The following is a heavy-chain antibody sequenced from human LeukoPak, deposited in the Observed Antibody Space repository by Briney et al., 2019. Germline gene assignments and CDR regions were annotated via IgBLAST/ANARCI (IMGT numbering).Heavy chain of an antibody. CDR1: GSTFSSYS. CDR2: ISSSSSYI. CDR3: ARDGIRTGTTEEDY. J-gene: IGHJ4*02. Sequence: GGSLRLSCAASGSTFSSYSMNWVRQAPGKGLEWVSSISSSSSYIYYADPVKGRFTISRDNAMNSLYLQMNSLRAEDTAVYYCARDGIRTGTTEEDYWGQGTLVTVSS. V-gene: IGHV3-21*01. D-gene: IGHD1-7*01.